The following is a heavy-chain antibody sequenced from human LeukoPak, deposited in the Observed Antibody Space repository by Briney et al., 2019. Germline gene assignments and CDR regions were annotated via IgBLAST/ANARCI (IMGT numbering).Heavy chain of an antibody. V-gene: IGHV1-2*02. D-gene: IGHD3-10*01. CDR1: GYTFTGYY. J-gene: IGHJ6*03. Sequence: ASVKVSCKASGYTFTGYYMHWVRQAPGQGLEWMGWINPNSGGTNYAQKFQGRVTMTRDTSISTAYMELSRLRSDDTAVYYCARDRYYGSGSYYNYYYMDVWGKGTTVTISS. CDR3: ARDRYYGSGSYYNYYYMDV. CDR2: INPNSGGT.